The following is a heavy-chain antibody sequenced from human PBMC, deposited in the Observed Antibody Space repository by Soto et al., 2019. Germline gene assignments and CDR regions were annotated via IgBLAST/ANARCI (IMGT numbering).Heavy chain of an antibody. Sequence: QVQLQESGPGLVKPSETLSLTCTVSGSSITSFYWSWIRQPPGKGLEWLGYVYYTGSTNYNPSLKSRVTISVDTSKNQFALNLSSVTAADTAGYYCARGGSQRTFDSWGQGTLVTVSS. CDR3: ARGGSQRTFDS. J-gene: IGHJ4*02. V-gene: IGHV4-59*01. CDR1: GSSITSFY. D-gene: IGHD1-26*01. CDR2: VYYTGST.